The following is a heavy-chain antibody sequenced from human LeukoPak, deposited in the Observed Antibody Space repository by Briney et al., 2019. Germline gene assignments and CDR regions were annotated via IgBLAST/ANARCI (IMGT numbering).Heavy chain of an antibody. CDR3: ARESVAQWELKL. CDR2: INPNGGGT. CDR1: GYTFTGYY. J-gene: IGHJ4*02. D-gene: IGHD1-26*01. Sequence: ASVKVSCKASGYTFTGYYMHWVRQAPGQGLEWMGRINPNGGGTNYAQKFQGRVTMTRDTSISTAYMELSRLRSDDTAVYYCARESVAQWELKLWGQGTLVTVSS. V-gene: IGHV1-2*06.